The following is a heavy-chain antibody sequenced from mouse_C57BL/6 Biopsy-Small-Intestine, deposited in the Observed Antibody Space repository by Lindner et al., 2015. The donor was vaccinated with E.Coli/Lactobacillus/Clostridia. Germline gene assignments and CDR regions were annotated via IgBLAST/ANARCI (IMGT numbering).Heavy chain of an antibody. J-gene: IGHJ2*01. D-gene: IGHD3-1*01. CDR1: GYSFTSYY. CDR3: ARSRANWFDY. V-gene: IGHV1-66*01. Sequence: VQLQESGPELVKPGASVKISCKASGYSFTSYYIHWVKQRPGQGLEWIGWIYPGSGNTKYNEKFKGKATLTADTSSSTAYMQLSSLTSEDSAVYYCARSRANWFDYWGQGTTLTVSS. CDR2: IYPGSGNT.